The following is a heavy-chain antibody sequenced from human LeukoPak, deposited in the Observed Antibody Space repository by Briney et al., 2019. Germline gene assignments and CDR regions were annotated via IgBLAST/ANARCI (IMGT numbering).Heavy chain of an antibody. D-gene: IGHD6-19*01. Sequence: GGSLRLSCSASGFTFSNYGMHWVRQAPGKGLEYVSAITNNGSDVNYADSVKGRFTISRDNSKNTVFLQMSALRGEDTAVYFCVRRSTSGWCGDYWGQGALVTVSS. V-gene: IGHV3-64D*06. CDR2: ITNNGSDV. CDR1: GFTFSNYG. J-gene: IGHJ4*02. CDR3: VRRSTSGWCGDY.